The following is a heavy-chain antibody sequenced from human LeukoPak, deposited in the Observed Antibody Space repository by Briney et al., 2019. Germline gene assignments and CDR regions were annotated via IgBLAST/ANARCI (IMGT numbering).Heavy chain of an antibody. Sequence: SETQSLTCAVCGGSFSGYYWRWIRKPPGKGPEWIGEINHSGSTNNNPSLKSRVTISVDTSKNQCSLKLSSVTAADTAVYYCARGVVAATFWFDPWGQGTLVTVSS. CDR3: ARGVVAATFWFDP. V-gene: IGHV4-34*01. D-gene: IGHD2-15*01. CDR1: GGSFSGYY. J-gene: IGHJ5*02. CDR2: INHSGST.